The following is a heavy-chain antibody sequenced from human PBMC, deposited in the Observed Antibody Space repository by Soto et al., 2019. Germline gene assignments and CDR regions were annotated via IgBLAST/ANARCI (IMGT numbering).Heavy chain of an antibody. V-gene: IGHV4-31*03. J-gene: IGHJ4*02. CDR2: IYYSGST. D-gene: IGHD3-10*01. Sequence: QVQLQESGPGLVKPSQTLSLTCTVSGGSISSGGYYWSWIRQHPGKGLEWIGYIYYSGSTYYNPSLKSRVTIHVATSKTQCSLELRSGTAAHTTVYYCARVGFTYYYGSGSYSKPYYFDYWGQGTLVTASS. CDR1: GGSISSGGYY. CDR3: ARVGFTYYYGSGSYSKPYYFDY.